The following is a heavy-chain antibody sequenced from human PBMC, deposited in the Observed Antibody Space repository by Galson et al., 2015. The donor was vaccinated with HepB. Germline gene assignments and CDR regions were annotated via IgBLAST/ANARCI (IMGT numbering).Heavy chain of an antibody. CDR1: GYTFTSYG. J-gene: IGHJ6*02. D-gene: IGHD2-2*02. CDR2: ISAYNGNT. CDR3: ARVGKGGLLYHYYYYGMDV. V-gene: IGHV1-18*04. Sequence: SVKVSCKASGYTFTSYGISWVRQAPGQGLEWMGWISAYNGNTNYAQKLQGRVTMTTDTSTSTAYMELRSLRSDDTAVYYCARVGKGGLLYHYYYYGMDVWGQGTTATVSS.